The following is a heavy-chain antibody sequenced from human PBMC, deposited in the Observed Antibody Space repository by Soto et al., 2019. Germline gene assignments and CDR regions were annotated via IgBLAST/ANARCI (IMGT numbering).Heavy chain of an antibody. V-gene: IGHV3-23*01. CDR2: ISGSGGST. CDR1: GFTFSSYA. D-gene: IGHD5-18*01. J-gene: IGHJ6*02. CDR3: AKVRYSYGDYYGMDV. Sequence: PGGSLRLSCAASGFTFSSYAMSWVRQAPGKGLEWVSAISGSGGSTYYADSVKGRFTISRDNSKNTLYLQMNSLRAEDTAVYYCAKVRYSYGDYYGMDVWAKGPRSPSP.